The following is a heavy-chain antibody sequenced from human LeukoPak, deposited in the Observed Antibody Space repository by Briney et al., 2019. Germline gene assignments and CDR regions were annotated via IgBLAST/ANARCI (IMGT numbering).Heavy chain of an antibody. V-gene: IGHV3-33*01. J-gene: IGHJ4*02. Sequence: PGRSLRLSCAASGFTFSSYGMHWVRQAPGEGLEWVAVIWYDGSNKYYADSVKGRFTISRDNSKNTLYLQMNSLRAEDTAVYYCARDYRGRLDYWGQGTLVTVSS. CDR1: GFTFSSYG. CDR2: IWYDGSNK. CDR3: ARDYRGRLDY. D-gene: IGHD3-10*01.